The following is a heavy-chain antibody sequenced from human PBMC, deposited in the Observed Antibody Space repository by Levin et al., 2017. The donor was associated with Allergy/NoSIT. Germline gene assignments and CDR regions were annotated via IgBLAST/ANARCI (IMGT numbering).Heavy chain of an antibody. CDR2: ISYDGSNK. CDR1: GFTFSSYG. D-gene: IGHD6-13*01. V-gene: IGHV3-30*18. J-gene: IGHJ4*02. Sequence: GGSLRLSCAASGFTFSSYGMHWVRQAPGKGLEWLAVISYDGSNKYYADSVKGRFTISRDNSKNTLYLQMNSLRAEDTAVYYCAKDHGAAAGFDYWGQGTLVTVSS. CDR3: AKDHGAAAGFDY.